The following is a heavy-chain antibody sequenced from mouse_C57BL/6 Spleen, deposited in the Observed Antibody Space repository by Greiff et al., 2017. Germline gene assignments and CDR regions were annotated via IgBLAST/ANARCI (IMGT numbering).Heavy chain of an antibody. CDR3: ASYCGSSYYYAMDY. CDR1: GFTFSDYG. Sequence: EVQGVESGGGLVKPGGSLKLSCAASGFTFSDYGMHWVRQAPEKGLEWVAYISSGSSTIYYADTVKGRFTISRDNAKNTLFLQMTSLRSEDTAMYYCASYCGSSYYYAMDYWGQGTTVTVSS. V-gene: IGHV5-17*01. D-gene: IGHD1-1*01. J-gene: IGHJ4*01. CDR2: ISSGSSTI.